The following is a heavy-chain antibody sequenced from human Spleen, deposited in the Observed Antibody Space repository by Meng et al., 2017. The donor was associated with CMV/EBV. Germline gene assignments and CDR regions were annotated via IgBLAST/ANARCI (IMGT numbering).Heavy chain of an antibody. V-gene: IGHV3-21*01. Sequence: GGSLRLSCVDSGVTFSSYAMNWVRQAPGKGLEWVSSITSGSHNMYYADSVKGRFTISRDNAKNSLYLQMNSLRAEDTAVYYCARGWGQKRELRLSQGWFDPWGQGTLVTVSS. CDR2: ITSGSHNM. D-gene: IGHD1-7*01. CDR1: GVTFSSYA. CDR3: ARGWGQKRELRLSQGWFDP. J-gene: IGHJ5*02.